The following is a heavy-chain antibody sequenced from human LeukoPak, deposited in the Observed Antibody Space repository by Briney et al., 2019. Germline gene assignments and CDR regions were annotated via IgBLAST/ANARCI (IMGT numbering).Heavy chain of an antibody. J-gene: IGHJ4*02. CDR2: IYSGGGT. D-gene: IGHD6-13*01. V-gene: IGHV3-53*01. CDR3: AKDGYSSIPGFHFEY. Sequence: GGPLRLSCAASGFTVSSNYMNWVRQAPGKGLEWVSVIYSGGGTYYVDSVKGRFTISRDNAKKTLYLHLNSLRVEDAAVYYCAKDGYSSIPGFHFEYWGQGTPVTVSS. CDR1: GFTVSSNY.